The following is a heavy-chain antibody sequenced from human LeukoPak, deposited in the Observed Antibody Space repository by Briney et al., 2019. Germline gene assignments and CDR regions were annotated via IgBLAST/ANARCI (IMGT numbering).Heavy chain of an antibody. CDR3: ARGRGVGRSAFDI. V-gene: IGHV4-34*01. CDR1: GGSFSGYY. J-gene: IGHJ3*02. CDR2: INHSGST. Sequence: SETLSLTCAVYGGSFSGYYWSWIRQPPGKGLEWIGEINHSGSTNYNPSLKSRVTTSVDTSKDRFSLKLSSVTAADTAVYYCARGRGVGRSAFDIWGQGTMVTVSS. D-gene: IGHD3-10*01.